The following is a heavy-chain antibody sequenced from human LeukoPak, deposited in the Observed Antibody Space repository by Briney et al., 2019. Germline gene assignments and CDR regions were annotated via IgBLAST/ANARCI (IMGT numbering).Heavy chain of an antibody. CDR1: GVSISSYY. CDR3: ARLLPGIAAAGTGSDY. D-gene: IGHD6-13*01. CDR2: IYTSGST. Sequence: SETLSLTCSVSGVSISSYYWSWIRQPAGQGLEWIGRIYTSGSTNYNPSLKSQVTMSVDTSKNQFSLKLSSVTAADTAVYYCARLLPGIAAAGTGSDYWGQGTLVTVSS. J-gene: IGHJ4*02. V-gene: IGHV4-4*07.